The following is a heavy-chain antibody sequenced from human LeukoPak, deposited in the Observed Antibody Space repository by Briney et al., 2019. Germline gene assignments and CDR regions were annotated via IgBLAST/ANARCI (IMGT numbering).Heavy chain of an antibody. CDR3: ARGIGYCSSTSCYTDY. J-gene: IGHJ4*02. CDR1: GYTFTSYD. CDR2: MNPNSGNT. Sequence: ASVKVSSKASGYTFTSYDINWVRQATGQGLEWMGWMNPNSGNTGYAQKFQGRVTMTRNTSISTAYMELSSLRSEGTAVYYCARGIGYCSSTSCYTDYWGQGTLVTVSS. D-gene: IGHD2-2*02. V-gene: IGHV1-8*01.